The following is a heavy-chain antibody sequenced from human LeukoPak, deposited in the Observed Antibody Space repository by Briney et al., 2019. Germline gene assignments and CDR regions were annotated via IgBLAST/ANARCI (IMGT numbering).Heavy chain of an antibody. CDR3: ARGLRGGSSSWYA. D-gene: IGHD6-13*01. J-gene: IGHJ5*02. CDR2: IYYSGST. CDR1: GGSISSYY. Sequence: SETLSLTCTVSGGSISSYYWSWIRQPPGKGLEWIGYIYYSGSTNYNPSLKSRVTISVDTSKNQFSLKLSSATAADTAVYYCARGLRGGSSSWYAWGQGTLVTVSS. V-gene: IGHV4-59*01.